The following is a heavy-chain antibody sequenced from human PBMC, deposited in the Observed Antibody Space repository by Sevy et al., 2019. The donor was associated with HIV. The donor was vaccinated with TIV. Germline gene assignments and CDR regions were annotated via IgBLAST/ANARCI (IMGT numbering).Heavy chain of an antibody. V-gene: IGHV3-33*01. J-gene: IGHJ6*02. D-gene: IGHD5-18*01. CDR1: GFTFSSYG. Sequence: GGSLRLSCAASGFTFSSYGMHGVRQAPRKGLEWVAVIWYDGSNKYYADSVKGRFTISRDNSKNTLYLQMNSLRAEDTAVYYCARDKDTAMVTTYGMDVWGQGTTVTVSS. CDR3: ARDKDTAMVTTYGMDV. CDR2: IWYDGSNK.